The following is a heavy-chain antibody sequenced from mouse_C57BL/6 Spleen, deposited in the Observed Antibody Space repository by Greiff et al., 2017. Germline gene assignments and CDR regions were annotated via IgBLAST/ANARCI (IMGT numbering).Heavy chain of an antibody. CDR1: GYTFTSYW. CDR2: IDPSDSET. J-gene: IGHJ4*01. D-gene: IGHD1-1*01. V-gene: IGHV1-52*01. Sequence: QVQLKQPGAELVRPGSSVKLSCKASGYTFTSYWMHWVKQRPIQGLEWIGNIDPSDSETHYNQKFKDKATLTVDKSSSTAYMQLSSLTSEDSAVYYCARGGTTVPRAMDYWGQGTSVTVSS. CDR3: ARGGTTVPRAMDY.